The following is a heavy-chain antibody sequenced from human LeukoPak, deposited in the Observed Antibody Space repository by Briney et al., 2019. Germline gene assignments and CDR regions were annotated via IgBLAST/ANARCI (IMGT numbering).Heavy chain of an antibody. CDR1: GGSFSSQY. CDR2: IYTSGYT. V-gene: IGHV4-59*10. CDR3: ARLHPGYDILTGYYGGLDY. Sequence: SETLSLTCAVYGGSFSSQYWSWIRQPAGKGLEWIGRIYTSGYTNYNPSLKSRVTISVDTSKNQFSLKLSSVTAADTAVYYCARLHPGYDILTGYYGGLDYWGQGTLVTVSS. J-gene: IGHJ4*02. D-gene: IGHD3-9*01.